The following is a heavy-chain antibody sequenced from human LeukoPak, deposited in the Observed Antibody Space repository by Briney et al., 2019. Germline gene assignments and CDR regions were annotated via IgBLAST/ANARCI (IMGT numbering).Heavy chain of an antibody. J-gene: IGHJ4*02. V-gene: IGHV3-48*04. Sequence: GGSLRLSCAASGFTFNTFSMNWVRQAPGKGPEWVSYISSSGTTTYYADSVKGRFTISRDNAKNSLSLQMNSLRAEDTAVYYCASVRGIYGSGTYRDCWGQGTLVTVSS. D-gene: IGHD3-10*01. CDR1: GFTFNTFS. CDR2: ISSSGTTT. CDR3: ASVRGIYGSGTYRDC.